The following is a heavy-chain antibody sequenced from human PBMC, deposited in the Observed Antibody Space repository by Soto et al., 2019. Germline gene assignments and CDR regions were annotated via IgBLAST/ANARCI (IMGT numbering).Heavy chain of an antibody. V-gene: IGHV1-46*01. CDR2: ILPSSGST. Sequence: ASVKVSCKAHGYTFTTSYVNWVRQAPGQGLEWMGIILPSSGSTSYAQNFQGRVTMTRDTSTSTVYMELTSLRIEDTAVYYCARARGYSFGLPQNWFDPWGQGTPVTSPQ. J-gene: IGHJ5*02. CDR3: ARARGYSFGLPQNWFDP. D-gene: IGHD5-12*01. CDR1: GYTFTTSY.